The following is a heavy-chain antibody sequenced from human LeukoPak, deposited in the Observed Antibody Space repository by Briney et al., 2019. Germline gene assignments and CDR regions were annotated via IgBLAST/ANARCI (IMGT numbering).Heavy chain of an antibody. D-gene: IGHD6-19*01. CDR1: GFTFSSYA. J-gene: IGHJ4*02. CDR3: AKDRVVAGNIAYYFDY. V-gene: IGHV3-23*01. Sequence: AGGSLRLSCAASGFTFSSYAMSWVRQAPGKGLEWVSAISGSGGSTYYADSVKGRFTISRDNSKNTLYLQMNSLRAEDTAVYYCAKDRVVAGNIAYYFDYWGQGTLVTVSS. CDR2: ISGSGGST.